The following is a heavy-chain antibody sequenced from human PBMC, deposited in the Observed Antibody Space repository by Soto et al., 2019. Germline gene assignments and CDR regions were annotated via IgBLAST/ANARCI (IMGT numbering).Heavy chain of an antibody. D-gene: IGHD2-2*01. J-gene: IGHJ4*02. CDR1: GGTFSSYA. Sequence: QVQLVQSGAEVKKPGSSVKVSCKASGGTFSSYAISWVRQAPGQGLEWMGGIIPIFGTANYAQKFQGRVTITTDESTSTAYMELSSLRSEDTAVYYCARLGHCSSTSCPFDYWGQGTLVTVSS. CDR2: IIPIFGTA. V-gene: IGHV1-69*01. CDR3: ARLGHCSSTSCPFDY.